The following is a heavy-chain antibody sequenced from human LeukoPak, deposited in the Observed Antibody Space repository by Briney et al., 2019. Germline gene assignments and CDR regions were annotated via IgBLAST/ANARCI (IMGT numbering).Heavy chain of an antibody. J-gene: IGHJ4*02. CDR1: GGSISSSNW. Sequence: KPSETLSLTCAVSGGSISSSNWWNWVRQPPGKGLEWIGEIDHSGSTNYNPSLKSRVTISVDKSNNQFSLKLSSVTAADTAVYFCARHYGPWGQGTLVTVSS. V-gene: IGHV4-4*02. D-gene: IGHD3-16*01. CDR3: ARHYGP. CDR2: IDHSGST.